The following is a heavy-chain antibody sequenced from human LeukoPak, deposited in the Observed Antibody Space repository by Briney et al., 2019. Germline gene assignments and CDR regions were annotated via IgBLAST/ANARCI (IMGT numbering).Heavy chain of an antibody. CDR3: AKAALSTMTTYAFDY. V-gene: IGHV3-23*01. CDR1: RSTFSSYA. CDR2: ISSSGGRT. D-gene: IGHD3-16*01. J-gene: IGHJ4*02. Sequence: GGSLRLSCAASRSTFSSYAMSWVRQAPGKGLEWVSAISSSGGRTYNADSVKGRFTISRDNSKNTLYLQMNSLRAEDTAVYYCAKAALSTMTTYAFDYWGQGTLVTVSS.